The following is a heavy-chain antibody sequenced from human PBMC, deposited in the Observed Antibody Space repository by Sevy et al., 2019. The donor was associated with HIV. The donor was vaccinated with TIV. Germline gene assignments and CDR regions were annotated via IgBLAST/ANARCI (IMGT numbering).Heavy chain of an antibody. V-gene: IGHV3-23*01. J-gene: IGHJ6*02. Sequence: GGSLRLSCAASGFTFSSYAMSWVRQAPGKGLEWVSAISGSGGSTYYADSVKGRFTISRDNSKNTLYLQMNSLRAEDTAVYYCAKDSYSSSWYLPYYYGMDVWGQGTTVTVSS. CDR2: ISGSGGST. CDR3: AKDSYSSSWYLPYYYGMDV. CDR1: GFTFSSYA. D-gene: IGHD6-13*01.